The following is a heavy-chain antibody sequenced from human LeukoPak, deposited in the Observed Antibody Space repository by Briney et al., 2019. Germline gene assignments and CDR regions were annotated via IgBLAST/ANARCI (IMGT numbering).Heavy chain of an antibody. CDR1: GFTFSSYN. CDR3: VREGSSSLGILGDFYMDI. J-gene: IGHJ6*03. D-gene: IGHD6-13*01. Sequence: GGSLRLSCAASGFTFSSYNMNWVRKAPGKGLEWVSFISGSRNYKYYAGSVKGRFTISRDNAKNSLYLQMNSLTVEDTAVYFCVREGSSSLGILGDFYMDIWGKGTTVIVSS. V-gene: IGHV3-21*01. CDR2: ISGSRNYK.